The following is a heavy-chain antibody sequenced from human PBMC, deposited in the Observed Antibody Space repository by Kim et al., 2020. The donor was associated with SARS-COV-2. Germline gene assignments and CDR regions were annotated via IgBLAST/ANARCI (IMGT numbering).Heavy chain of an antibody. CDR3: ARAGDYDISGYYGFFHH. V-gene: IGHV3-74*01. Sequence: SVKGRFTISRDNAKNTLYLQMNNLRPEDTAVYYCARAGDYDISGYYGFFHHWGRGALVTVSS. J-gene: IGHJ1*01. D-gene: IGHD3-22*01.